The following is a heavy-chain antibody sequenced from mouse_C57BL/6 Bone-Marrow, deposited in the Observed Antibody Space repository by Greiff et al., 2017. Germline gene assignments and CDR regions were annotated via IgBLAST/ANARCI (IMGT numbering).Heavy chain of an antibody. V-gene: IGHV1-26*01. D-gene: IGHD1-1*02. CDR2: INPNNGGT. CDR1: GYTFTDYY. Sequence: EVQLQQSGPELVKPGASVKISCKASGYTFTDYYMNWVKQSHGKSLEWIGDINPNNGGTSYNQKFKGKATLTVDKSSSTAYMELRSLTSEDSAVXYCARRNCGGMGDWGQGTSVTVSS. CDR3: ARRNCGGMGD. J-gene: IGHJ4*01.